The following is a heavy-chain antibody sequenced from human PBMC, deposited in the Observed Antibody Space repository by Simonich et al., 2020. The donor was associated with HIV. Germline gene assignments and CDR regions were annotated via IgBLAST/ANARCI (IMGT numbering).Heavy chain of an antibody. Sequence: QVQLVESGGGVVQPGRSLRLSCAASGFTFSSYAMHWDSQAPGKGLEWVAVISYDGSNKYYADAVKGRFTISRDNSKNTLYLQMNSLRAEDTAVYYCASGGSISSVWADDYWGQGTLVTVSS. D-gene: IGHD3-16*01. CDR3: ASGGSISSVWADDY. J-gene: IGHJ4*02. CDR2: ISYDGSNK. V-gene: IGHV3-30*07. CDR1: GFTFSSYA.